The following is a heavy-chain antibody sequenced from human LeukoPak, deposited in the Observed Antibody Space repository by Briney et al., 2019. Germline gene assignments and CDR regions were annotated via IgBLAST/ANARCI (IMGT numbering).Heavy chain of an antibody. Sequence: SETLSLTCTVSGGSISSYYWSWIRQPPGKGLEWIGYIYYSGSTNYNPSLKSRVTISVDTSKNQFSLKLSSVTAADTAVYYCARVPYGSGSLPDYWGQGTLVTVSS. J-gene: IGHJ4*02. CDR3: ARVPYGSGSLPDY. CDR1: GGSISSYY. V-gene: IGHV4-59*01. D-gene: IGHD3-10*01. CDR2: IYYSGST.